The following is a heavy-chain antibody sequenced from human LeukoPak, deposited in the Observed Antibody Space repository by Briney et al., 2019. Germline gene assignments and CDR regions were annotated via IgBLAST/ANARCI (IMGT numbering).Heavy chain of an antibody. Sequence: PGGSLRLSCAASGFTFSSYWMSWVRQAPGQGLEWVANIKQDGSEKYYVDSVKGPFTISRDNAKNSLYLQMNSLRAEDTAVYYCARVGMSGYYYYYYMDVWGKGTTVTISS. CDR1: GFTFSSYW. V-gene: IGHV3-7*03. J-gene: IGHJ6*03. D-gene: IGHD1-26*01. CDR2: IKQDGSEK. CDR3: ARVGMSGYYYYYYMDV.